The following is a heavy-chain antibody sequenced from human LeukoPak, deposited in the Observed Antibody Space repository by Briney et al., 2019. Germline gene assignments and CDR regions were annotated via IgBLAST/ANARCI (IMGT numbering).Heavy chain of an antibody. CDR2: IIPIFGTA. V-gene: IGHV1-69*05. D-gene: IGHD6-19*01. Sequence: EASVKVSCKASGGTFSSYAISWVRQAPGQGLEWMGGIIPIFGTANYAQKLRGRVTMTTDTSTSTAYMELRSLRSDDTAVYYCARGGTSGWRTPNDDYWGQGTLVTVSS. CDR1: GGTFSSYA. J-gene: IGHJ4*02. CDR3: ARGGTSGWRTPNDDY.